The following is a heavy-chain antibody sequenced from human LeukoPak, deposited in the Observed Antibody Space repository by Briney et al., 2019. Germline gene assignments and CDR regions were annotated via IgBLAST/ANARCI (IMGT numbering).Heavy chain of an antibody. Sequence: SETLSLTCTVSGYSISSGYYWGWIRQPPGKGLEWIGSIYHSGSTYYNPSLKSRVTISVDTSKNQFSLKLSSVTAADTAVYYCARVAYDSSGYYLYYYYYYMDVWGKGTTVTVSS. V-gene: IGHV4-38-2*02. D-gene: IGHD3-22*01. CDR2: IYHSGST. CDR1: GYSISSGYY. CDR3: ARVAYDSSGYYLYYYYYYMDV. J-gene: IGHJ6*03.